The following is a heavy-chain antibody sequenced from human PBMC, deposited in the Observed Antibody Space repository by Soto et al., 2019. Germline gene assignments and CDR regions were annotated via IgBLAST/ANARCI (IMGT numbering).Heavy chain of an antibody. V-gene: IGHV1-8*01. Sequence: ASVKVSCKASGYTFTSYDINWVRQATGQGLEWMGWMNPNSGNTGYAQKFQGRVTMTRNTSISTAYMELSSLRSEDTAVYYCARGIAADTVYYYYYMEVWGKGTTVTVSS. CDR2: MNPNSGNT. CDR1: GYTFTSYD. CDR3: ARGIAADTVYYYYYMEV. D-gene: IGHD6-13*01. J-gene: IGHJ6*03.